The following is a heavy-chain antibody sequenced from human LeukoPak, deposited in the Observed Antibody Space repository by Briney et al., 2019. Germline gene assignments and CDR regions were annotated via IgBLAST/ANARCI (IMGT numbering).Heavy chain of an antibody. CDR3: ARPSQAAGTDY. J-gene: IGHJ4*02. Sequence: GESLKISCKGSGYNFTNYWIGWVRQMPGKGLEWMGIIYPGDSDTRYSPSFQGQVTISADKSISTAYLQWSSLKASDTAMYYCARPSQAAGTDYWGQGTLVTVSS. D-gene: IGHD6-13*01. V-gene: IGHV5-51*01. CDR2: IYPGDSDT. CDR1: GYNFTNYW.